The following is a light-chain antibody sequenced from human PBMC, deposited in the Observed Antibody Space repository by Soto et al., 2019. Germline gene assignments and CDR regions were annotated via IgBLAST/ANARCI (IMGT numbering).Light chain of an antibody. Sequence: QSVLTQPPSVSAAPGQAVTIACSGSNSNIGIEYVAWYQHLPGTAPKLVIYDNDKRPPWSPDRFSGSKSGTSATLGITGRQTGDEADYYCATWDSSLGAVVFGGGTKVTVL. CDR3: ATWDSSLGAVV. CDR2: DND. V-gene: IGLV1-51*01. CDR1: NSNIGIEY. J-gene: IGLJ3*02.